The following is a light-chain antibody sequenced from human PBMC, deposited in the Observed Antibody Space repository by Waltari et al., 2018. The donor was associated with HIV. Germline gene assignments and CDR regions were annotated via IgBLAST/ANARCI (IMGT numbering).Light chain of an antibody. CDR2: AAS. V-gene: IGKV1-39*01. Sequence: DIQMTQSPSSLSASVGDSVTITCRASQSISSYLTWYQQRPGKAPKLLIYAASTLQSGVPSRVSGSGPGTDFTLTSSGRQPEYIAADYCQQTYNTQCTFGPGTKVDSK. CDR1: QSISSY. J-gene: IGKJ3*01. CDR3: QQTYNTQCT.